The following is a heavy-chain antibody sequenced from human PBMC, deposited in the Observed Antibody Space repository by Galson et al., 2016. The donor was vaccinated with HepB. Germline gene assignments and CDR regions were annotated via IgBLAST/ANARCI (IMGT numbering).Heavy chain of an antibody. CDR3: ARQFWGGPSDY. CDR2: IFHTRRV. D-gene: IGHD3-3*02. V-gene: IGHV4-4*02. J-gene: IGHJ4*02. CDR1: GVSISSSDW. Sequence: SETLSLTCAVSGVSISSSDWWSWVRQPPGQGLEWIGQIFHTRRVNYNPSLAGRLTISIDTSNNHFSLRLTSVTAADTALYYCARQFWGGPSDYWGQGTPVTVSS.